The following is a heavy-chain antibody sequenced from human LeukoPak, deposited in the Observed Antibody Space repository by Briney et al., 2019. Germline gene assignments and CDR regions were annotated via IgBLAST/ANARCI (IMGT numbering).Heavy chain of an antibody. V-gene: IGHV3-21*01. D-gene: IGHD3-22*01. CDR1: GFTFSSHS. Sequence: GGSLRLSCAASGFTFSSHSMNWVRQAPGKGLEWVSSFGTRSTSIYHAGSVKGRFAISRDNAKNSLYLQMNSLRAEDTAVYYCAREVSEGFDFWGQGTLVTVSS. J-gene: IGHJ4*02. CDR3: AREVSEGFDF. CDR2: FGTRSTSI.